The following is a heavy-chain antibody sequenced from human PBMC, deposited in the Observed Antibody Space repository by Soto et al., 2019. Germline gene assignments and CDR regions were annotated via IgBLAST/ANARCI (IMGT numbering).Heavy chain of an antibody. D-gene: IGHD6-19*01. V-gene: IGHV3-33*01. CDR1: GFSFNSYG. CDR3: GRDWLAIDS. Sequence: QVQLVESGGGVVQPGRSLRLSCAAPGFSFNSYGMYWVRQAPGKGLEWVAVIWYDGSNKYYADSAKGRFTISRDNSKNTLYLQMNTLRAEDTAVYYCGRDWLAIDSWGQGTLVTVSS. J-gene: IGHJ4*02. CDR2: IWYDGSNK.